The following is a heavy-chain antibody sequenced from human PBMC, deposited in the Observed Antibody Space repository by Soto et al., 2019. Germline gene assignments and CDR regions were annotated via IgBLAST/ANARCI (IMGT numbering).Heavy chain of an antibody. Sequence: QVQLQESGPGLVNPSGTLSLTCAVSGGSISSDNWWSWVRQPPGKGLEWIGEIYHSGGTHYNPSRKSRVTISVDKSKNLISLELSSVTAADTAVYFCARHGGFSFDSWGQGTLVTVSS. V-gene: IGHV4-4*02. CDR2: IYHSGGT. CDR3: ARHGGFSFDS. J-gene: IGHJ4*02. D-gene: IGHD3-3*01. CDR1: GGSISSDNW.